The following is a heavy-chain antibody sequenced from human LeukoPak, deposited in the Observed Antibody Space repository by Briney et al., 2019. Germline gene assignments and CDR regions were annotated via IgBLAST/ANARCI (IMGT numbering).Heavy chain of an antibody. J-gene: IGHJ4*02. CDR2: ISGSGGST. V-gene: IGHV3-23*01. D-gene: IGHD3-10*01. CDR3: AKDRITMVRGVNTTPIAY. CDR1: GFTFSSYG. Sequence: QAGGSLRLSCAASGFTFSSYGMSWVRQAPGKGLEWVSAISGSGGSTYYADSVKGRFTISRDNSKNTLYLQMNSLRAEDTAVYYCAKDRITMVRGVNTTPIAYWGQGTLVTVSS.